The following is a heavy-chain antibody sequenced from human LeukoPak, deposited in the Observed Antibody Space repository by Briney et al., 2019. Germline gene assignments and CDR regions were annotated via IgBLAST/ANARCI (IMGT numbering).Heavy chain of an antibody. CDR3: ARGYGDSRSRGIDY. D-gene: IGHD4-17*01. CDR1: GGSFSGYY. J-gene: IGHJ4*02. CDR2: INHSGST. Sequence: PSETLSLTCAVYGGSFSGYYWSWIRQPPGKGLEWIGEINHSGSTNYNPSLKSRVTISVDTSKNQFSLKLSPVTAADTAVYYCARGYGDSRSRGIDYWGQGTLVTVSS. V-gene: IGHV4-34*01.